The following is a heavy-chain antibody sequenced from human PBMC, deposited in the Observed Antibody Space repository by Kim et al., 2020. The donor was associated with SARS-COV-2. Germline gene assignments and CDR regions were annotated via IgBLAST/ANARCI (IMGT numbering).Heavy chain of an antibody. Sequence: SETLSLTCTVSGGSISSGGYYWSWIRQHPGKGLEWIGYIYYSGSTYYNPSLKSRVTISVDTSKNQFSLKLSSVTAADTAVYYCARGGLYYYDSSGQPQFDYWGQGTLVTVSS. CDR1: GGSISSGGYY. CDR2: IYYSGST. V-gene: IGHV4-31*03. D-gene: IGHD3-22*01. J-gene: IGHJ4*02. CDR3: ARGGLYYYDSSGQPQFDY.